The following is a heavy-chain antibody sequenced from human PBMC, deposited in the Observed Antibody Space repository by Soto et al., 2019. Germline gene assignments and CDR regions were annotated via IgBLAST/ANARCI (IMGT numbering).Heavy chain of an antibody. J-gene: IGHJ4*02. D-gene: IGHD2-21*01. CDR2: MNPNSGNT. Sequence: QVQLVQSGAEVKKPGASVKVSCRASGYTFSTYDINWVRQATGQGLEWMGWMNPNSGNTGFAQKFQGRVTMTMNTSINTAYMELSSLRSDDTAVYFCARGRSPLCNTATCDDYWGQGTLVTVSS. V-gene: IGHV1-8*02. CDR3: ARGRSPLCNTATCDDY. CDR1: GYTFSTYD.